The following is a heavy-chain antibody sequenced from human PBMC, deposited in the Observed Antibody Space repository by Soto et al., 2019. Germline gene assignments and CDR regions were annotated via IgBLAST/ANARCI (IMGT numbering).Heavy chain of an antibody. V-gene: IGHV3-48*01. CDR1: GFTFSTYS. CDR2: ISSSSSTI. CDR3: VRAGTDFDY. D-gene: IGHD6-13*01. Sequence: GGSLRLSCAASGFTFSTYSMNWVRQFPGKGLEWISYISSSSSTIYYPDSVKGRFTISRDNAKNSLYLQMDSLRAEDTAVYYCVRAGTDFDYWGQGTLVTVSS. J-gene: IGHJ4*02.